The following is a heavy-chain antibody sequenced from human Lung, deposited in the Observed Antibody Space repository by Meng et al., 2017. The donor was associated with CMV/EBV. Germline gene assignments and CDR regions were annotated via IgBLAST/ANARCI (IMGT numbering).Heavy chain of an antibody. CDR2: IRHDGTNK. J-gene: IGHJ4*03. V-gene: IGHV3-30*02. D-gene: IGHD3-16*01. Sequence: LTCAASGFRFDDYGMHWVRQTPGKGLEWVAFIRHDGTNKFYGDSVKGRFTISRDNSKNTVYLQMNSLRPEETAVYYCAKDLLLFGGPNAYFDYWGQGTXVTVSS. CDR1: GFRFDDYG. CDR3: AKDLLLFGGPNAYFDY.